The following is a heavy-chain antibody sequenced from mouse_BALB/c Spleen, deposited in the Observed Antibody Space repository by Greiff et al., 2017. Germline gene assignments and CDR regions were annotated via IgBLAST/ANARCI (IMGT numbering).Heavy chain of an antibody. J-gene: IGHJ3*01. CDR3: ARSQTGSWFAY. CDR2: SRNKANDYTT. D-gene: IGHD4-1*01. Sequence: EVMLVESGGGLVQPGGSLRLSCATSGFTFSDFYMEWVRQPPGKRLEWIAASRNKANDYTTEYSASVKGRFIVSRDTSQSILYLQMNALRAEDTAIYYCARSQTGSWFAYWGQGTLVTVSA. CDR1: GFTFSDFY. V-gene: IGHV7-1*02.